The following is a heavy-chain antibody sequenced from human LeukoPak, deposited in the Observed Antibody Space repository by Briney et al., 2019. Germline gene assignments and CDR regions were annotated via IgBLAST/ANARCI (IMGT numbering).Heavy chain of an antibody. CDR2: IYPGDSET. J-gene: IGHJ4*02. CDR3: ATTLCIHCSRSSCLLYF. Sequence: GESLKISCKGSGYSFTSYGMGWVGQMPGKGLEWVGIIYPGDSETRYRPSLQGQVTISADKSITTAYLQWSSLKASDTAMYYCATTLCIHCSRSSCLLYFWGQGTLVTVSS. CDR1: GYSFTSYG. D-gene: IGHD2-2*01. V-gene: IGHV5-51*01.